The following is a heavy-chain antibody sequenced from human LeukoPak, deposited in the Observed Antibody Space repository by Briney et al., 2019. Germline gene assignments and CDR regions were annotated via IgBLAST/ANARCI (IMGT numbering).Heavy chain of an antibody. CDR1: GYTFTSYG. Sequence: ASVKVSCKASGYTFTSYGISWVRQAPGQGLEWMGWISAYNGNTNYAQKFQGRVTITADESTSTAYMELSSLRSEDTAVYYCARSITMVRGVISWFDPWGQGTLVTVSS. D-gene: IGHD3-10*01. J-gene: IGHJ5*02. V-gene: IGHV1-18*01. CDR3: ARSITMVRGVISWFDP. CDR2: ISAYNGNT.